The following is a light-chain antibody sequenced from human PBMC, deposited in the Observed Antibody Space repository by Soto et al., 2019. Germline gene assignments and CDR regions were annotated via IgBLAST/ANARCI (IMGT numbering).Light chain of an antibody. V-gene: IGLV1-40*01. CDR1: RSNIGAGYD. CDR3: QSYDTILSVVV. CDR2: ANT. Sequence: QSVLTQPPSVSGAPGQRVTISCTGSRSNIGAGYDVHWYQQLPGTTPKLLIYANTNRPSGVPDRFSGSKSGTSASLAITGLQAEDEADYYCQSYDTILSVVVFGGGTKLTVL. J-gene: IGLJ2*01.